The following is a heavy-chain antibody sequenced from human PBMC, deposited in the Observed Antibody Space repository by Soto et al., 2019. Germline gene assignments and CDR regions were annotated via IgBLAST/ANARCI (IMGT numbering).Heavy chain of an antibody. CDR3: ARPYSSSWYGGAFDY. D-gene: IGHD6-13*01. V-gene: IGHV2-5*02. Sequence: QITLKESGPTLVKPTQTLTLTCTFSGFSLSTSGVGVGWIRQPPGKALEWLALIYWDDDKRYSPSLKSRLTIPKDTSKNQVVLTMTNMDPVDTATYYCARPYSSSWYGGAFDYWGQGTLVTVSS. J-gene: IGHJ4*02. CDR1: GFSLSTSGVG. CDR2: IYWDDDK.